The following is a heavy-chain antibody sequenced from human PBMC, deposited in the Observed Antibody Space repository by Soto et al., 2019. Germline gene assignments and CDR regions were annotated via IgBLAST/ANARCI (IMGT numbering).Heavy chain of an antibody. D-gene: IGHD3-3*01. V-gene: IGHV4-39*01. CDR3: ARPLRPPSISPFDY. CDR1: GVSISSSSYY. Sequence: SETLSLTCTVSGVSISSSSYYWGWIHQPPGKGLEWIGSIYYSGNTYYNPSLKSRVTISLDTSKNQFSLRLSSVTAADTAVYYCARPLRPPSISPFDYWGQGALVTVSS. CDR2: IYYSGNT. J-gene: IGHJ4*02.